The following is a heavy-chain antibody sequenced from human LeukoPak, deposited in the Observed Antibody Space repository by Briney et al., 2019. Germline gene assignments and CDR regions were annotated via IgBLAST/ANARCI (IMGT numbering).Heavy chain of an antibody. CDR3: ARAEAYCSGGSCYFGYFDY. Sequence: ASVKVSCKASGYTFTSYYMHWVRHAPEQGLEWMGIINPSGGSTSYAQKFQGRVSMTRDTSTSTVYIELSRLRSEDTAVYYCARAEAYCSGGSCYFGYFDYWGQGTLVTVSS. J-gene: IGHJ4*02. D-gene: IGHD2-15*01. CDR2: INPSGGST. V-gene: IGHV1-46*01. CDR1: GYTFTSYY.